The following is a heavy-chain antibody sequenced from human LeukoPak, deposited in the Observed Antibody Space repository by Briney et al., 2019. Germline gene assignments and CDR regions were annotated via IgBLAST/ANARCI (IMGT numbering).Heavy chain of an antibody. Sequence: SETLSLTCTVSGGSISSYYCSWIRQPPGKGLEWIGYIYYSGSTNYNPSLKSRVTISVDTSKNQFSLKLSSVTAADTAVYYCARADILTGYYGGSWYYFDYWGREPWSPSPQ. CDR2: IYYSGST. CDR3: ARADILTGYYGGSWYYFDY. J-gene: IGHJ4*02. D-gene: IGHD3-9*01. CDR1: GGSISSYY. V-gene: IGHV4-59*01.